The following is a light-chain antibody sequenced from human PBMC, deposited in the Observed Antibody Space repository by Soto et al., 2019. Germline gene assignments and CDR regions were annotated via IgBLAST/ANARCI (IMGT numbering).Light chain of an antibody. CDR2: GNSDGSH. J-gene: IGLJ3*02. V-gene: IGLV4-69*01. CDR3: QTWYTGIWV. Sequence: QPVLTQSPSASASLGASVRFTCTLSNDHSPYAIAWHQQQPEKGPRYLMKGNSDGSHIKGDGISARCSGASSGTERYLTISSLQPEDEGDYFCQTWYTGIWVFGGGTKVTVL. CDR1: NDHSPYA.